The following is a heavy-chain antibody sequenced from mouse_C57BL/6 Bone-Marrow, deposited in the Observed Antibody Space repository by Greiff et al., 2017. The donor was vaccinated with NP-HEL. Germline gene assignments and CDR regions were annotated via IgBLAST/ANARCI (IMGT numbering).Heavy chain of an antibody. J-gene: IGHJ3*01. CDR3: ARGDSSGPFAY. V-gene: IGHV7-3*01. CDR1: GFTFTDYY. Sequence: EVMLVESGGGLVQPGGSLSLSCAASGFTFTDYYMSWVRQPPGKALEWLGFIRNKANGHTTEYSASVKGRFTISRDNSQSILYLQMNALRAEDSATYYCARGDSSGPFAYWGQGTLVTVSA. D-gene: IGHD3-2*02. CDR2: IRNKANGHTT.